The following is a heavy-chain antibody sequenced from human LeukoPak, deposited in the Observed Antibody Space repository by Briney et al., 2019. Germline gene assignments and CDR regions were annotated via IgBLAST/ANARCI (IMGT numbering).Heavy chain of an antibody. CDR3: ARHATIAAAGTGDWFDP. CDR2: TYPGDSDT. V-gene: IGHV5-51*01. Sequence: GESLMISCKGSGYSFTSYWIGWVRQMPGKGLEWMGITYPGDSDTRYSPSFQGQVTISADKSISTAYLQWSSLKASDTAMYYCARHATIAAAGTGDWFDPWGQGTLVTVSS. J-gene: IGHJ5*02. D-gene: IGHD6-13*01. CDR1: GYSFTSYW.